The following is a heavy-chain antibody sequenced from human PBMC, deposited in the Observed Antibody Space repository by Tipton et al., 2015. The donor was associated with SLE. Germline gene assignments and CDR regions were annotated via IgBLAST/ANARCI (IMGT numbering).Heavy chain of an antibody. J-gene: IGHJ4*02. Sequence: TLSLTCAVSGYSISSGYYWGWIRQPPGKGLEWIGSIYHSGSTYYNPSLKSRVTISVDTSKNQFSLKLSSVTAADTAVYYCASLYCTNGVCVDYWGQGTLVTVSS. CDR3: ASLYCTNGVCVDY. CDR1: GYSISSGYY. D-gene: IGHD2-8*01. V-gene: IGHV4-38-2*01. CDR2: IYHSGST.